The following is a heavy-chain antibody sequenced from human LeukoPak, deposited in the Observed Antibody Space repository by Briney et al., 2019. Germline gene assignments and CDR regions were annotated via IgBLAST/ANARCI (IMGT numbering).Heavy chain of an antibody. J-gene: IGHJ6*02. CDR3: ARDRMVAATAGYYYGMDV. CDR1: GFTFISYT. V-gene: IGHV3-21*01. Sequence: PGGSLRLSCAASGFTFISYTMNWVRQAPGKGLEWVSSISSSSTYIYYADSLKGRFTISRDNAKNSLYLQMNSLRAEDTAVYYCARDRMVAATAGYYYGMDVWGQGTTVTVSS. CDR2: ISSSSTYI. D-gene: IGHD2-15*01.